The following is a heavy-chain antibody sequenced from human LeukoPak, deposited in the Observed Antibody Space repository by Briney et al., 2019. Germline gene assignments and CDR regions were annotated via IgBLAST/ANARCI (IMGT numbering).Heavy chain of an antibody. J-gene: IGHJ4*02. CDR2: IIPIFGTA. CDR3: ARVQWLVHYFDY. Sequence: GASVKVSCKASGATFSSNAISWVRQAPGQGLEWMGGIIPIFGTANYAQKFQGRVTITADKSTSTAYMELSSLRSEDTAVYYCARVQWLVHYFDYWGQGTLVTVSS. CDR1: GATFSSNA. D-gene: IGHD6-19*01. V-gene: IGHV1-69*06.